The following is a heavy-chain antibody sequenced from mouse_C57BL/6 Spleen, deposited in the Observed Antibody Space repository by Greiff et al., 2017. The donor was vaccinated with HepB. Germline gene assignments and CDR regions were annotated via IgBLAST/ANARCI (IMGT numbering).Heavy chain of an antibody. J-gene: IGHJ4*01. Sequence: EVKVVESGGGLVKPGGSLKLSCAASGFTFSSYAMSWVRQTPEKRLEWVATISDGGSYTYYPDNVKGRFTISRDNAKNNLYLQMSHLKSEDTAMYYCARRDYAMDDGGQGTSVTVSS. CDR1: GFTFSSYA. CDR3: ARRDYAMDD. V-gene: IGHV5-4*03. CDR2: ISDGGSYT.